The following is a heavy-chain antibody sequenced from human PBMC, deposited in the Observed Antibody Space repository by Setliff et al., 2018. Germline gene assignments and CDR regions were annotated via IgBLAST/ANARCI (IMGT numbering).Heavy chain of an antibody. CDR1: GFDFKTHW. J-gene: IGHJ4*02. Sequence: HPGGSLRLSCAASGFDFKTHWMDWARQAPGKGLEWVANIKEDGSQRNYVDAVRGRFTISRDNSKNTLYLQMNSLRPDDTAVYYCAKDIYGSGSYAVGGYFDYWGQGTQVTVSS. CDR3: AKDIYGSGSYAVGGYFDY. V-gene: IGHV3-7*01. CDR2: IKEDGSQR. D-gene: IGHD3-10*01.